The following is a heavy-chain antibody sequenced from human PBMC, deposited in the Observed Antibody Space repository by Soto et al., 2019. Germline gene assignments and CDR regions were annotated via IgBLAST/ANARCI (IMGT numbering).Heavy chain of an antibody. CDR1: GFTFSSYW. CDR2: INNDGSGT. Sequence: EMQLVESGGGLVQPGGSLRLSCAASGFTFSSYWIHWVRQAPGKGLVWVSRINNDGSGTIYADSVKGRFTISRDNAKNTLYLQMNSLRAEETAVYYCARGSFGHAMDVWGQGTTVTVSS. CDR3: ARGSFGHAMDV. V-gene: IGHV3-74*01. J-gene: IGHJ6*02. D-gene: IGHD3-10*01.